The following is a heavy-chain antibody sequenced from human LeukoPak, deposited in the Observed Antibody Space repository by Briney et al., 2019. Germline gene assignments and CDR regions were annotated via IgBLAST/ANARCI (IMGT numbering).Heavy chain of an antibody. CDR3: AREAMGNYVLNAFDI. D-gene: IGHD4-11*01. Sequence: PGGSLRLSCAASGFTFSDYYMSWIRQAPGKGLEWVSYISGSGSTIYYADSVKGRFTISRDNAKNSLYLQMNSLRAEDTAVYYCAREAMGNYVLNAFDIWGQGTMVTVSS. J-gene: IGHJ3*02. V-gene: IGHV3-11*04. CDR2: ISGSGSTI. CDR1: GFTFSDYY.